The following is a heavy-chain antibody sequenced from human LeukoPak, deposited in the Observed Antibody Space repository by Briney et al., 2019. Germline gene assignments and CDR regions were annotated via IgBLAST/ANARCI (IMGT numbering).Heavy chain of an antibody. CDR1: GGSISSGGYY. D-gene: IGHD2-2*01. CDR3: AREPIQRYCSSTSCRPVRYFDL. J-gene: IGHJ2*01. CDR2: IYYSGST. V-gene: IGHV4-31*03. Sequence: PSETLSLTCTVSGGSISSGGYYWSWIRQHPGKGLEWIGYIYYSGSTYYNPSLKSRVTISVDTSKNQFSLKLSSVTAADTAVYYCAREPIQRYCSSTSCRPVRYFDLWGRGTLVTVSS.